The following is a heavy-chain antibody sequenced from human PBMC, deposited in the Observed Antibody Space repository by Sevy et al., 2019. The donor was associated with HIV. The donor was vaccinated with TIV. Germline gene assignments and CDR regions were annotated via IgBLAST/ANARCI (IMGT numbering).Heavy chain of an antibody. J-gene: IGHJ2*01. V-gene: IGHV4-34*01. D-gene: IGHD3-3*01. CDR2: VNHSGST. CDR1: GGSFSGYS. CDR3: ARGGDGVVPSPIIGLGPWTKHWYFDL. Sequence: SETLSLTCAVSGGSFSGYSWDWIRQPPGKGLEWIGEVNHSGSTNYNPSLKSRVTISVDTSKNQFSLKLNLVTAADTAVYYCARGGDGVVPSPIIGLGPWTKHWYFDLWGRGTLVTVSS.